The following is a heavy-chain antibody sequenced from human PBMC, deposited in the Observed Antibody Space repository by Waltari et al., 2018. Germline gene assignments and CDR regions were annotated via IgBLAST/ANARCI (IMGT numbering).Heavy chain of an antibody. CDR1: GASFSSYY. CDR2: IRHPGNT. CDR3: TRGGNYDFWSHSPFADP. Sequence: QVQLQQWGAGLLKPSETLSLTCSVSGASFSSYYWCWVRHVPGKGLEWIGQIRHPGNTNYNPSLQSRVAISIDTSRNQFSLRVFSVTAADTGLYFCTRGGNYDFWSHSPFADPWGQGTQVTVSS. J-gene: IGHJ5*02. V-gene: IGHV4-34*01. D-gene: IGHD3-3*01.